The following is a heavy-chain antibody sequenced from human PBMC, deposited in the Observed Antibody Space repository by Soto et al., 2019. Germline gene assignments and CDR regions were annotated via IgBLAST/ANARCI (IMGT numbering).Heavy chain of an antibody. V-gene: IGHV3-23*01. CDR2: IAGHSGSI. J-gene: IGHJ4*02. CDR3: VKDSYASSLSRGAWDS. Sequence: PGGSLRLSCAASGFTFKWSAMNWVRQSPGKGLEWIGHIAGHSGSIYYADSVKGRFTISRENSENTGNLQVNGLRAEDSDVYHCVKDSYASSLSRGAWDSWGQGTMVTVSS. CDR1: GFTFKWSA. D-gene: IGHD2-2*01.